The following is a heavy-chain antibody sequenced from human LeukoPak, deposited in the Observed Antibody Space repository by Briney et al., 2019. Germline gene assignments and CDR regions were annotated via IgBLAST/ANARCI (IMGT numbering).Heavy chain of an antibody. D-gene: IGHD1/OR15-1a*01. J-gene: IGHJ1*01. CDR3: ARHGNNYGLRFYF. CDR1: NASVNNDNFY. CDR2: VFYTGRT. Sequence: PSETLSLTCSVSNASVNNDNFYWAWIRQTRGKGLEWIGAVFYTGRTFYNPSLRSRVTISVDTSKNQFHMRLSSATAADTAVYFCARHGNNYGLRFYFWGQGTLVTVSS. V-gene: IGHV4-39*01.